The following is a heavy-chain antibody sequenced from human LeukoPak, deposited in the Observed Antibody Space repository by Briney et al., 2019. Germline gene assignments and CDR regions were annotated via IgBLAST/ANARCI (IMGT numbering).Heavy chain of an antibody. Sequence: PGGSLRLSCVASEFTFTTYWLSWVRQAPGKGLEWVANIKEDGSEQQYADSVRGRFTISRDHGKKSVYLQMNSLTTEDTAVYYCARGRPGGYFDYWGQGTLVTVSS. CDR3: ARGRPGGYFDY. CDR1: EFTFTTYW. CDR2: IKEDGSEQ. V-gene: IGHV3-7*04. D-gene: IGHD3-16*01. J-gene: IGHJ4*02.